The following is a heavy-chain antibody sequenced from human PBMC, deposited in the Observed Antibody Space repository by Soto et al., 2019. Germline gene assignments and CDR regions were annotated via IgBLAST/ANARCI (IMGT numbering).Heavy chain of an antibody. Sequence: GGSLRLSCAASGFTFSSYAMSWVRQAPGKGLEWVSAISGSGGSTYYADSVKGRFTISRDNSKNTLYLQMSSLRAEDTAVYYCAKDLDDYYDSSGYYALYYYGMDVWGQGTTVTVSS. CDR1: GFTFSSYA. J-gene: IGHJ6*02. V-gene: IGHV3-23*01. D-gene: IGHD3-22*01. CDR2: ISGSGGST. CDR3: AKDLDDYYDSSGYYALYYYGMDV.